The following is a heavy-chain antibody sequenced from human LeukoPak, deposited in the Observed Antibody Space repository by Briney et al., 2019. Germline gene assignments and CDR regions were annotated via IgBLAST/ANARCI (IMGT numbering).Heavy chain of an antibody. Sequence: ASVKVSCKASGYTFTGYYMHWVRQAPGQGLEWMGWINPNSGDTNYAQKFQGRVTMTRDMSISTAYMELSRLRSDDTAVYYGARDWEVGARRSHAFDIWGQGTMVTVSS. CDR1: GYTFTGYY. V-gene: IGHV1-2*02. J-gene: IGHJ3*02. CDR2: INPNSGDT. CDR3: ARDWEVGARRSHAFDI. D-gene: IGHD1-26*01.